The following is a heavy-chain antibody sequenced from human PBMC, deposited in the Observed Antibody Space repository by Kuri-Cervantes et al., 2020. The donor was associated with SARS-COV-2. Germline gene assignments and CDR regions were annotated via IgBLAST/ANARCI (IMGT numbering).Heavy chain of an antibody. D-gene: IGHD1-1*01. CDR3: VRDGDHWNFDY. CDR1: GFTFSSYA. V-gene: IGHV3-7*01. Sequence: GGSLRLSCAASGFTFSSYAMSWVRQAPGKGLEWVANIKHDGSEKYYVDSVKGRFTISRDNAKNMLFLQMNSLRAEDTAVYYCVRDGDHWNFDYWGQGTLVTVSS. J-gene: IGHJ4*02. CDR2: IKHDGSEK.